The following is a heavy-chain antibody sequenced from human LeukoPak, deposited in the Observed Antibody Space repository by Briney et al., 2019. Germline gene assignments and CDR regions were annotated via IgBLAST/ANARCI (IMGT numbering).Heavy chain of an antibody. CDR2: ISGDGGST. D-gene: IGHD1-26*01. Sequence: PGGSLRLSCAASGFTFDDYAMHWVRHAPGKGLEWVSLISGDGGSTYYADSVKGRFTISRDNSKNSLYLQMNSLRTEDTALYYCAKDIVGATKEFYYYGMDVWGQGTTVTVSS. CDR3: AKDIVGATKEFYYYGMDV. CDR1: GFTFDDYA. V-gene: IGHV3-43*02. J-gene: IGHJ6*02.